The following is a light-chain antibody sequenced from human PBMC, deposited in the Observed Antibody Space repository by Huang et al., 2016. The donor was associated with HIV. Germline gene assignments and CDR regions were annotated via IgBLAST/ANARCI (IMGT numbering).Light chain of an antibody. CDR1: QTISNN. Sequence: EVVLTQSPATLSVSPGERATLSCRASQTISNNLAWYQQRPGQATRLVIYDASIRAPGIPVRFSGSGSGTEFTLFISSLQSEDFAIYYCQQYNNWPRTFGQGTKVEIK. CDR2: DAS. J-gene: IGKJ1*01. CDR3: QQYNNWPRT. V-gene: IGKV3-15*01.